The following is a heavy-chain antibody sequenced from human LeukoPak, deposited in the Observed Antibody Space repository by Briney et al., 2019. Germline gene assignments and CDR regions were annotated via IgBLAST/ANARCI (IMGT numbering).Heavy chain of an antibody. CDR3: ARVDGDYGDYYYYMDV. D-gene: IGHD4-17*01. CDR1: GGSISNGGYY. J-gene: IGHJ6*03. CDR2: IYYSGST. V-gene: IGHV4-31*03. Sequence: PSETLSLTCTVSGGSISNGGYYWSWIRQHPGKGLGWIGYIYYSGSTYYNPSLNSRVTISVDTSENQFSLKLSSVTAADTAVYYCARVDGDYGDYYYYMDVWGKGTTVTVSS.